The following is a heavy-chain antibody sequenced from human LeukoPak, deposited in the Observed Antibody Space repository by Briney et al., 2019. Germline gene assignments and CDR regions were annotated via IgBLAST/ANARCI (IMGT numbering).Heavy chain of an antibody. J-gene: IGHJ4*02. D-gene: IGHD3-9*01. CDR2: INPSGGST. Sequence: ASVKGSCKASGYTFTSYYMHWVRQAPGQGLEWMGIINPSGGSTSYAQKFQGRVTMTRDTSTSTVYMELSSLRSEDTAVYYCARLYDILTGYFLDDYWGQGTLVTVSS. CDR1: GYTFTSYY. CDR3: ARLYDILTGYFLDDY. V-gene: IGHV1-46*01.